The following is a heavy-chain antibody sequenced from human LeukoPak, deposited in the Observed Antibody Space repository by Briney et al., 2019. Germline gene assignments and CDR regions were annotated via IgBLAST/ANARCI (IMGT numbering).Heavy chain of an antibody. CDR2: INPNSGGT. V-gene: IGHV1-2*06. J-gene: IGHJ4*02. Sequence: ASVKVSCKASGYTFTDYYIHRVRQAPGQGLEWMGRINPNSGGTNYAQKFQGRVTLTRDTSIRAAYMELSRLRSDDTAVYYCAREGSGTLDYWGQGTLVTVSS. CDR3: AREGSGTLDY. CDR1: GYTFTDYY. D-gene: IGHD3-10*01.